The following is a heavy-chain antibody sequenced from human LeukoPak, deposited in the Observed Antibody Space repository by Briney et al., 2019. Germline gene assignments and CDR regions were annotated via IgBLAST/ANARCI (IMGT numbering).Heavy chain of an antibody. D-gene: IGHD3-10*01. CDR3: ASRVGSGSYPTNDY. CDR1: GGTFSSYA. CDR2: IIPIFGTA. Sequence: ASVKVSCKASGGTFSSYAISWVRQAPGQGLEWMGGIIPIFGTANYAQKFQGRVTITADKSTSTAYKELSSLRSEDTAVYYCASRVGSGSYPTNDYWGQGTLVTVSS. J-gene: IGHJ4*02. V-gene: IGHV1-69*06.